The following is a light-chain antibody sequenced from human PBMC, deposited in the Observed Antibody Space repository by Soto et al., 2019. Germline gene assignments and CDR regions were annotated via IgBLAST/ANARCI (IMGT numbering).Light chain of an antibody. Sequence: QSALTQPASVSGSPGQSSTISCTGTSRDVGGYNYVSWYQQHPGKAPKLMIYDVSNRPSGVANRFSGSKSGNTASLPISGLQSEDEADYWCSSYTSSSTLGVFGGGTKLTVL. J-gene: IGLJ3*02. V-gene: IGLV2-14*01. CDR1: SRDVGGYNY. CDR3: SSYTSSSTLGV. CDR2: DVS.